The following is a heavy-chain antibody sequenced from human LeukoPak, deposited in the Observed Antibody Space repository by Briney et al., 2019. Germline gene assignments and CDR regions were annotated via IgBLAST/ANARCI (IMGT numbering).Heavy chain of an antibody. CDR1: GLTFSSYG. CDR2: ISGSGGST. V-gene: IGHV3-23*01. J-gene: IGHJ4*02. Sequence: GGSLRLSCAASGLTFSSYGMSWVRQAPGKGLEWVSAISGSGGSTYYADSVKGRFTISRDNSKNTLYLQMNSLRAEDTAVYYCAKDFGYYYGSGSYYNRNGFDYWGQGTLVTVSS. CDR3: AKDFGYYYGSGSYYNRNGFDY. D-gene: IGHD3-10*01.